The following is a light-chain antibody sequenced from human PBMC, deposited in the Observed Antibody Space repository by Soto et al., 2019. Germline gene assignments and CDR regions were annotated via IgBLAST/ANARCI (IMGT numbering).Light chain of an antibody. CDR1: QTISSW. CDR3: QQYNSPQWT. Sequence: DIQMTQSPSALSAFVGDRVTITCRASQTISSWLAWYQQKPGKAPKLLIYKASTLESGVPPRFSGSGSGTEFTLTISSLQPDDFAIYYCQQYNSPQWTFGQGTKVEIK. J-gene: IGKJ1*01. CDR2: KAS. V-gene: IGKV1-5*03.